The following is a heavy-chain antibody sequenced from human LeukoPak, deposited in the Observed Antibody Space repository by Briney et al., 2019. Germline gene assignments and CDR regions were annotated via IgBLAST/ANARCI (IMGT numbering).Heavy chain of an antibody. Sequence: GGSLGLSCAASGFTFSSNAMSWVRQAPGKGLEWVSGISGSGDSTYYIESVKGRFTISRDNSKNTLYLEMNSLRAEDTAVYYCAKYLAGGWYYIDCWGQGTLVTVSS. CDR3: AKYLAGGWYYIDC. J-gene: IGHJ4*02. V-gene: IGHV3-23*01. D-gene: IGHD6-19*01. CDR1: GFTFSSNA. CDR2: ISGSGDST.